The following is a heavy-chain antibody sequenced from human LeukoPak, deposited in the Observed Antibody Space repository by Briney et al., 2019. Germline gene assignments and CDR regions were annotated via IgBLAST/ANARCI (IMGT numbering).Heavy chain of an antibody. V-gene: IGHV4-4*02. CDR3: ARVAAAAGRYYYYGMDV. CDR1: GGSISSSNW. J-gene: IGHJ6*02. Sequence: SGTLSLTCAVSGGSISSSNWWSWVRQPPGKGLEWIGGIYHSGSTNYNPSLKSRVTISVDKSKNQFSLKLSSVTAADTAVYYCARVAAAAGRYYYYGMDVWGQGTTVTVSS. CDR2: IYHSGST. D-gene: IGHD6-13*01.